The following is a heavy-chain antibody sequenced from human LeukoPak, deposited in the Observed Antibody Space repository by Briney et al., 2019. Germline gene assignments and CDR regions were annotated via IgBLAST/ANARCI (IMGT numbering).Heavy chain of an antibody. CDR3: ARVAKYYYDSSGYTIDY. V-gene: IGHV4-34*01. J-gene: IGHJ4*02. CDR2: INHSGST. CDR1: GGSFSGYY. D-gene: IGHD3-22*01. Sequence: PSETLSLTCAVYGGSFSGYYWSWIRQPPGKGLEWIGEINHSGSTNYNPSLKSRVTISVDTSKNQFSLKLSSVTAADTAVYHCARVAKYYYDSSGYTIDYWGQGTLVTVSS.